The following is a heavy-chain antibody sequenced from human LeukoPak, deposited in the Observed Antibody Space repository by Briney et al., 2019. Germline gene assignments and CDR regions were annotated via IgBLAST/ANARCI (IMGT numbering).Heavy chain of an antibody. Sequence: GGSLRLSCAASGFTFSNYAMTWVRQAPGKGLEWVSVISGSGGNTYYADSVKGRFTISRDDSKNTLYLQMNSLRAEDTAVYYCANGNNGDYVRLDYWGQGTLVTVSS. CDR3: ANGNNGDYVRLDY. CDR2: ISGSGGNT. CDR1: GFTFSNYA. D-gene: IGHD4-17*01. J-gene: IGHJ4*02. V-gene: IGHV3-23*01.